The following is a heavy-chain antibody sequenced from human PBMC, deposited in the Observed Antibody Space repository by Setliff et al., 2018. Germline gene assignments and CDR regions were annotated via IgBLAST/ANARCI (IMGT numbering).Heavy chain of an antibody. D-gene: IGHD2-21*01. V-gene: IGHV4-61*02. Sequence: PSETLSLTCTVSGGSISSGTYYWSWIRQPAGKGLEWIGRIYTSGSTDYNPSLRSRVTISIDTSKNLPSLTLKSVTAAGTAVYYCAKEHVVISYVSNTHQHYGMDVWGQGTTVTVSS. J-gene: IGHJ6*02. CDR3: AKEHVVISYVSNTHQHYGMDV. CDR2: IYTSGST. CDR1: GGSISSGTYY.